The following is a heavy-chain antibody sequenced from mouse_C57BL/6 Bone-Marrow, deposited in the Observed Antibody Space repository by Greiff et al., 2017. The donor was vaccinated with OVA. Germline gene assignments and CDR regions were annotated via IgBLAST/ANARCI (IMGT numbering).Heavy chain of an antibody. CDR3: ARDDGYYTGGFAY. Sequence: EVKLVESAGGLVQPGSSMKLSCTASGFTFSDYYMAWVRQVPEKGLEWVANINYDGSSTYYLDSLKSRFIISRDNAKNILYLQMSSLKSEDTATYYCARDDGYYTGGFAYWGQGTLVTVSA. V-gene: IGHV5-16*01. J-gene: IGHJ3*01. CDR1: GFTFSDYY. D-gene: IGHD2-3*01. CDR2: INYDGSST.